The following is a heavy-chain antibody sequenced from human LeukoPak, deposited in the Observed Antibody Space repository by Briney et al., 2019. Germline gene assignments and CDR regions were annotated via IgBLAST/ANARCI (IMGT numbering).Heavy chain of an antibody. CDR2: ISYDGSKK. D-gene: IGHD6-19*01. CDR1: GFTFSTYA. Sequence: GRSLRLSCAASGFTFSTYAIHWVRQAPGKGLEWVAVISYDGSKKFYADSVRGRFTISRDNSKNTLYLQMNSLRAEDTAVYYCARGGGYSSGPNDYWGQGTLVTVSS. CDR3: ARGGGYSSGPNDY. J-gene: IGHJ4*02. V-gene: IGHV3-30*04.